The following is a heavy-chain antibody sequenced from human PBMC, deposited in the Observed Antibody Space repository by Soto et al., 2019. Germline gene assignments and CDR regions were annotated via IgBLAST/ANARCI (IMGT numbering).Heavy chain of an antibody. V-gene: IGHV3-15*07. CDR3: TADLSN. J-gene: IGHJ4*02. CDR2: IKTKADGGTT. CDR1: DFTFSNRW. Sequence: PGGSMRLSCSASDFTFSNRWMNWVRQAPGRGLEWVGRIKTKADGGTTDYAAPVKGRFSISRDDSKNTLYLQMNSLQTEDTAVYYCTADLSNWGQGTQVTVSS.